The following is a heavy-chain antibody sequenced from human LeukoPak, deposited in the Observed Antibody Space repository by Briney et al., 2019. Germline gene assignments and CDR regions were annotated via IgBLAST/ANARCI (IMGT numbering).Heavy chain of an antibody. V-gene: IGHV1-69*05. CDR3: AIPTRWSYPNSGYHFDF. CDR1: GGTFSSYA. Sequence: ASVKVSCKASGGTFSSYAISWVRQAPGQGLEWMGGIIPIFGTANYAQKFQGRVTITTDESTSTAYMELSSLRSEDTAVYYCAIPTRWSYPNSGYHFDFWGQGTLVTLPS. CDR2: IIPIFGTA. D-gene: IGHD1-26*01. J-gene: IGHJ4*02.